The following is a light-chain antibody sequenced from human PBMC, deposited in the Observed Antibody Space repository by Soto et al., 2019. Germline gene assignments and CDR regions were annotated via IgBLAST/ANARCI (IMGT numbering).Light chain of an antibody. CDR2: GAS. CDR3: QQYNNWPQT. Sequence: EIVLTQSRATLSLSTGERAPLSCRASQSVSSNLAWYQQKPGQAPRLLIYGASTRATGIPARFSGSGSGTEFTLTISSLQSEDFAVYYCQQYNNWPQTFGQGTKVDIK. V-gene: IGKV3-15*01. CDR1: QSVSSN. J-gene: IGKJ1*01.